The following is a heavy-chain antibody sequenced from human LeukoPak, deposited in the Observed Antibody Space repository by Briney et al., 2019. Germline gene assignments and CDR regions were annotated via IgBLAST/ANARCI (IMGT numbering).Heavy chain of an antibody. CDR2: INPSSGST. J-gene: IGHJ4*02. CDR1: GYTLTSYY. CDR3: VKIQNYYDSSGYYNYYFDY. V-gene: IGHV1-46*01. Sequence: GASVKVSCKASGYTLTSYYMHWVRQAPGQGLEWVGIINPSSGSTSYAQKFQGRVTMTSDTSTSTVYMELSSLRSDDTAVYYCVKIQNYYDSSGYYNYYFDYWGQGTLVTVSS. D-gene: IGHD3-22*01.